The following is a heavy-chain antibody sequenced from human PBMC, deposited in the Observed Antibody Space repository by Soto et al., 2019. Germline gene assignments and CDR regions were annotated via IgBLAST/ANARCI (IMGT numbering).Heavy chain of an antibody. D-gene: IGHD4-17*01. V-gene: IGHV4-31*03. CDR2: MKNSGST. CDR1: GGSISSGGYY. J-gene: IGHJ4*02. CDR3: ARTTVTFFDY. Sequence: SETLSLTCTVSGGSISSGGYYWSRIRQPPGKGLEWIGNMKNSGSTNYNPSLKSRVSTSIDTSKNQFSLKLSSVTAADTAVYYCARTTVTFFDYWGQGTLVTVSS.